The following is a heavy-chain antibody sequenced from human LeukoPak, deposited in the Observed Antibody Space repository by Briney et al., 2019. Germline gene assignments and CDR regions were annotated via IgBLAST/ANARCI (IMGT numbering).Heavy chain of an antibody. J-gene: IGHJ3*02. CDR2: ISIYNGNT. V-gene: IGHV1-18*01. CDR3: ARDGFFGSGIVGAFDI. D-gene: IGHD3-10*01. CDR1: GYTFTSYG. Sequence: ASVKVSCKASGYTFTSYGITWVRQAPGQGLEWMGWISIYNGNTNYAQKLQGRVTMTTDTSTSTAYMELRSLRSDDTAVYYCARDGFFGSGIVGAFDIWGQGTMVTVSS.